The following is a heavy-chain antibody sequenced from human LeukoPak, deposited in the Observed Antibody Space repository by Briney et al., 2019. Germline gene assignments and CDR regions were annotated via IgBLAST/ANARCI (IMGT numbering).Heavy chain of an antibody. V-gene: IGHV4-59*01. CDR1: GGSISSYY. J-gene: IGHJ4*02. CDR3: ATADRGRNSRH. D-gene: IGHD4-23*01. Sequence: PSETLSLTCTVSGGSISSYYWSWIRQPPGKGLEWIGYIYYSGSTNYNPSLKSRVTISVDTSKNQFSLKLSSVTAADTAVYYCATADRGRNSRHRGQGTLVTVSS. CDR2: IYYSGST.